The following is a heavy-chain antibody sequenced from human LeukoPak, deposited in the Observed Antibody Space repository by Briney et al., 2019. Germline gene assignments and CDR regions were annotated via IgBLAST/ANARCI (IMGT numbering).Heavy chain of an antibody. CDR3: PKVAGSSGWYGGNAFDI. J-gene: IGHJ3*02. V-gene: IGHV3-23*01. CDR2: VSGDGHST. D-gene: IGHD6-19*01. CDR1: QFTFGNYA. Sequence: GSLRLSCVASQFTFGNYAMIWVRQTPGKGLEWVSAVSGDGHSTYSADSVRGRFTISRDNSKSTLYLQMNSLRAEDTALYYCPKVAGSSGWYGGNAFDIWGQGTLVTVSS.